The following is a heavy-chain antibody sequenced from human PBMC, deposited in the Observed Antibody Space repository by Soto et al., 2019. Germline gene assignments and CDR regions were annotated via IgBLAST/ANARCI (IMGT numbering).Heavy chain of an antibody. D-gene: IGHD3-22*01. V-gene: IGHV3-23*01. CDR1: KFTFSSYA. CDR2: ISASAGST. CDR3: AKMNNDYESSACHNGAQITGYWFDN. J-gene: IGHJ5*02. Sequence: EVQLLESGGDLVQPGGSLRLSCAASKFTFSSYAMSWVRQAPGKGLEWVAGISASAGSTYYADSVRGRFTISRDDPKNTLYLQMNSLRGGDTDVYYCAKMNNDYESSACHNGAQITGYWFDNWGQ.